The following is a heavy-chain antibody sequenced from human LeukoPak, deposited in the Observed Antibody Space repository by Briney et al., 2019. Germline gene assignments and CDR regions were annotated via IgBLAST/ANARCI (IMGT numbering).Heavy chain of an antibody. CDR2: MNPNSGNT. CDR3: ARWAPDYDILTGYYPDWYFDL. V-gene: IGHV1-8*02. Sequence: GASVKVSCKSSGYTFTNYAMHWVRQAPGQRLEWMGWMNPNSGNTGYAQKFQGRVTMTRNTSISTAYMELSSLRSEDTAVYYCARWAPDYDILTGYYPDWYFDLWGRGTLVTVSS. D-gene: IGHD3-9*01. CDR1: GYTFTNYA. J-gene: IGHJ2*01.